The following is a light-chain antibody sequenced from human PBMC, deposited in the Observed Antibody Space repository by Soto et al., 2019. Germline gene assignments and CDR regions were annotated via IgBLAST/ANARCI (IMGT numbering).Light chain of an antibody. CDR2: GAS. CDR1: QSVSNNY. CDR3: QQYGSSGT. V-gene: IGKV3-20*01. J-gene: IGKJ1*01. Sequence: EILLSQAPGTLSLSPGERATPSCRASQSVSNNYLAWYQQKPGQAPRLLIYGASNRATGIPDRFSGSGSGTDFTLTISRLEPEDFAVYYCQQYGSSGTFGQGTKVDIK.